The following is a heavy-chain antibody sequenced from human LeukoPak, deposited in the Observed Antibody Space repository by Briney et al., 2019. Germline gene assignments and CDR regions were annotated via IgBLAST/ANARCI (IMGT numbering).Heavy chain of an antibody. CDR3: ARVAYSSTWYIDY. CDR2: VNSDGSST. V-gene: IGHV3-74*01. Sequence: GGSLRLSCAASGFTLSSYWMHWVRQAPGKGLLWVSRVNSDGSSTNYADSVKGRFTISRDNAKNTLYLQMNSLRAEDTAVYYCARVAYSSTWYIDYWGQGTLVTVSS. D-gene: IGHD6-13*01. J-gene: IGHJ4*02. CDR1: GFTLSSYW.